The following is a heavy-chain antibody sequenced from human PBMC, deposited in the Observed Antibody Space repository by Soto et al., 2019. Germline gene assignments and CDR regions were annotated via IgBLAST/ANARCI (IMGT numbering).Heavy chain of an antibody. CDR1: GYTFSNYH. CDR3: ARDYCSGTTCYEFDY. D-gene: IGHD2-2*01. V-gene: IGHV1-46*01. CDR2: ISPTGDST. Sequence: ASVKVSCKASGYTFSNYHMHWVRQAPGQGLEWMAIISPTGDSTVSAQKFQGRLIVTRDTSARTLYMELSSLTPDDTAVYYCARDYCSGTTCYEFDYWGQGTQVTVSS. J-gene: IGHJ4*02.